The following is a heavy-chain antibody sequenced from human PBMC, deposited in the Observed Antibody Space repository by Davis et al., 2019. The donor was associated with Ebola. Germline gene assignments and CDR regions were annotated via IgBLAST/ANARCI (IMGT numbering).Heavy chain of an antibody. CDR1: GGSFSGYY. CDR3: ARALDYGDYAALGY. CDR2: INHSGST. Sequence: MPSETLSLTCAVYGGSFSGYYWSWIRQPPGKGLEWIGEINHSGSTNYNPSLKSRVTISVDTSKNQFSLKLSSVTAADTAVYYCARALDYGDYAALGYWGQGTLVTVSS. D-gene: IGHD4-17*01. J-gene: IGHJ4*02. V-gene: IGHV4-34*01.